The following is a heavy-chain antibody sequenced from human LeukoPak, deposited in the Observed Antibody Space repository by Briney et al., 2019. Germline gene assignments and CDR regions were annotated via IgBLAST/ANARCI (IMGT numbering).Heavy chain of an antibody. D-gene: IGHD3-10*01. V-gene: IGHV3-48*03. CDR2: ISSSGSTI. CDR1: GFTFSSYE. Sequence: GGSLRLSCAASGFTFSSYEMHWVRQAPGKGLEWVSYISSSGSTIYYADSVKGRFTISRDNAKNSLYLQMNSLRAEDTAVYYCARDWGDGSGSYYYFDYWGQGTLVTVSS. J-gene: IGHJ4*02. CDR3: ARDWGDGSGSYYYFDY.